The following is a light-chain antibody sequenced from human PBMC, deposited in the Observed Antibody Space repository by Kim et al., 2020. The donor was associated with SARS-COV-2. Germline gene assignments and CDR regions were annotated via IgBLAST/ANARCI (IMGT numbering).Light chain of an antibody. CDR1: QSVSSN. J-gene: IGKJ4*01. Sequence: SPGERATLSCRASQSVSSNLAWYQQKPGQAPRLLIYGASTMATGIPARFSGSGSGTEFTLTISSLQSEDFAVYYCQQYNNWPPVTFGGGTKVDIK. CDR2: GAS. CDR3: QQYNNWPPVT. V-gene: IGKV3-15*01.